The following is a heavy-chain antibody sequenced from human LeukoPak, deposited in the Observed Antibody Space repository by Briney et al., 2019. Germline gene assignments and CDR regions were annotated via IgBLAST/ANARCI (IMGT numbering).Heavy chain of an antibody. CDR1: IFSFSTFG. J-gene: IGHJ4*02. V-gene: IGHV3-30*02. D-gene: IGHD2-2*02. CDR2: IPYDGSDK. CDR3: APPPAAIQEFDY. Sequence: GGSLRLSCAASIFSFSTFGFHWVRQAPGKGLEWVAFIPYDGSDKYYADSVKGRFTVSRDNSKNTLYLQMNSLRAEDTAVYYCAPPPAAIQEFDYWGQGTLVTVSS.